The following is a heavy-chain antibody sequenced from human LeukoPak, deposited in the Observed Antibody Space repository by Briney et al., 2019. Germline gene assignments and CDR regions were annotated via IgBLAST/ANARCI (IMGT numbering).Heavy chain of an antibody. J-gene: IGHJ4*02. V-gene: IGHV4-39*07. Sequence: SETLSLTCSVSHGSISSGYYYWAWLRQPPGKGPEWIGSIYYSGTTYPNPSLKSRVTMSVDTSRNQFFLRLSSVTAADTAVYYCARFSEYSHSSVHYLDYWGQGTLVSVSS. CDR1: HGSISSGYYY. D-gene: IGHD3-22*01. CDR2: IYYSGTT. CDR3: ARFSEYSHSSVHYLDY.